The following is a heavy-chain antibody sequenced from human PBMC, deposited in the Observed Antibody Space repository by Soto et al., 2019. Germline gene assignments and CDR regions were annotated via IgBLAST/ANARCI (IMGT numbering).Heavy chain of an antibody. J-gene: IGHJ4*02. CDR3: ARQGPRWSGSYWAFDY. V-gene: IGHV5-51*01. D-gene: IGHD1-26*01. CDR2: IYPGDSET. Sequence: GESLKISCKGSGYSFTNNWIGWARQMPGKGLEWMGIIYPGDSETRYNPSFQGQVPISADKSTSTAYLQWNSLKASDTAMYYCARQGPRWSGSYWAFDYWGQGTLVTVSS. CDR1: GYSFTNNW.